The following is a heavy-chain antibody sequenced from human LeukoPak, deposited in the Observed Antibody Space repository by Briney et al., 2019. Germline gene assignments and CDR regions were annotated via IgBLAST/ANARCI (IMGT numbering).Heavy chain of an antibody. CDR2: IKTKAFGGTT. J-gene: IGHJ4*02. CDR1: GVTFNDAW. CDR3: IAAPSCGRCLSF. D-gene: IGHD3-16*01. Sequence: GGSLRLSCEVSGVTFNDAWMSWVRQAPGKGLEWVGRIKTKAFGGTTDYAAPVKGRFTISRDDSTNTLYLQMNSLRTEDTAVYYCIAAPSCGRCLSFWGQGTLVTVSS. V-gene: IGHV3-15*01.